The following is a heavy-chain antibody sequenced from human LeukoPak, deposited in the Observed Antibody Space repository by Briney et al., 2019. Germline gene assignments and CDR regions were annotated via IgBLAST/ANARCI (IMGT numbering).Heavy chain of an antibody. D-gene: IGHD2-21*01. V-gene: IGHV4-59*08. CDR1: GGSISGHY. CDR3: ARHLAARLGGARFSDY. J-gene: IGHJ4*02. CDR2: INNSGST. Sequence: SETLSLTCTVSGGSISGHYWSWIRQPPGKGLEWIGYINNSGSTNYNPSLKSRVTISVDTSRNQLSLKLSSVTAADTAVYYCARHLAARLGGARFSDYWGQGTLVTVSS.